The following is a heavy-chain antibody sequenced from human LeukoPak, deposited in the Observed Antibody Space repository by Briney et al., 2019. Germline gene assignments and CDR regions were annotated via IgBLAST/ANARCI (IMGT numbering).Heavy chain of an antibody. CDR3: ARDLSLVGANYGAFDV. V-gene: IGHV1-69*13. D-gene: IGHD1-26*01. J-gene: IGHJ3*01. Sequence: GASVKVSCKASGGTFSSYAISWVRQAPGQGLEWMGGIIPIFGTANYAQKFQGRVTITADESTSTAYMELSSLRSEDTAVYYCARDLSLVGANYGAFDVWGQGTMVTVSS. CDR1: GGTFSSYA. CDR2: IIPIFGTA.